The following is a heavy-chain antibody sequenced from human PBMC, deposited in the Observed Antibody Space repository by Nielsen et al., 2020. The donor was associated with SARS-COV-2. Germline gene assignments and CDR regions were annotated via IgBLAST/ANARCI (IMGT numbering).Heavy chain of an antibody. J-gene: IGHJ3*02. CDR2: INPSGGST. CDR1: GYTFTSYY. Sequence: ASVKVSCKASGYTFTSYYMHWVRQAPGQGLEWMGIINPSGGSTSYAQKFQGRVTMTRNTSISTAYMELSSLRSEDTAVYYCARARDIVVVVAAEDDAFDIWGQGTMVTVSS. CDR3: ARARDIVVVVAAEDDAFDI. D-gene: IGHD2-15*01. V-gene: IGHV1-46*01.